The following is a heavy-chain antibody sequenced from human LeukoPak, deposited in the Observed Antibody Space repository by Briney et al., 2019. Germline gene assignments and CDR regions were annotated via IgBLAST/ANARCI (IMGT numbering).Heavy chain of an antibody. CDR3: ATSSSWYNY. D-gene: IGHD6-13*01. CDR1: GGSISSGSYY. V-gene: IGHV4-61*02. CDR2: IYTSGST. J-gene: IGHJ4*02. Sequence: SGTLSLTCTVSGGSISSGSYYWSWIRQPAGKGLEWIGRIYTSGSTNYNPSLKSRVTISVDTSKNQFSLKLSSVTAADTAVYYCATSSSWYNYWGQGTLVTVSS.